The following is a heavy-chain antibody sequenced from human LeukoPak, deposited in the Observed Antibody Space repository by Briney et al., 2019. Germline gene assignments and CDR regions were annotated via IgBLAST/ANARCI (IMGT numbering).Heavy chain of an antibody. V-gene: IGHV4-39*01. D-gene: IGHD6-19*01. Sequence: SETLSLTCTVSGGSISSSSYYWGWIRQPPGKGLEWIGSIYYSGSTYYNPSLKGRVTISVDTSKNQFSLKLSSVTAAVTAVYYCARQEYSSGYYWGQGTLVTVSS. CDR1: GGSISSSSYY. J-gene: IGHJ4*02. CDR2: IYYSGST. CDR3: ARQEYSSGYY.